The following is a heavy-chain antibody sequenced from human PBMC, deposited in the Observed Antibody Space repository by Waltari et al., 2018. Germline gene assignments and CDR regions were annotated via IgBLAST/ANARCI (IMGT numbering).Heavy chain of an antibody. J-gene: IGHJ4*02. D-gene: IGHD6-13*01. Sequence: QLMLQESCPRLVLPPDTLSITGAVPDASNSSSLYSWGWIRQPPGKGLEWIGSIYYSGSTYYNPSLKSRVTISVDTSKNQFSLKLSSVTAADTAVYYCASPSSSWYYFDYWGQGTLVTVSS. CDR3: ASPSSSWYYFDY. CDR2: IYYSGST. V-gene: IGHV4-39*01. CDR1: DASNSSSLYS.